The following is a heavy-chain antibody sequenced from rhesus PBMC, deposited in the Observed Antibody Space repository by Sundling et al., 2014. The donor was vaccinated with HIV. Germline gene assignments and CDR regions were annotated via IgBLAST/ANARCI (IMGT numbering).Heavy chain of an antibody. Sequence: QLQLQESGPGLVKPSETLSVTCAVSGGSISSSYWSWIRQAPGKGLEWIGYIYGSGSSTNYNPSLKSRVTLSVDTSKNQLSLKLSSVTAADTAVYYCARDLSSYSSGWYFLGTFDFWGQGLRVTVSS. V-gene: IGHV4-169*02. CDR2: IYGSGSST. CDR1: GGSISSSY. D-gene: IGHD6-31*01. J-gene: IGHJ3*01. CDR3: ARDLSSYSSGWYFLGTFDF.